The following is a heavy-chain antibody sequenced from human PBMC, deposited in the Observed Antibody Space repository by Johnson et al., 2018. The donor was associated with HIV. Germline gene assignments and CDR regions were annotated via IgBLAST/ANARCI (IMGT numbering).Heavy chain of an antibody. Sequence: VQLVESGGGVVQPGGSLRLSCAASGFTFSSYWMSWVRQAPGKGLEWVANIKQDGSEKYYVDSVKGRFTISRDNSKTTLEQQINSLRAEDTAVYYCARGMGDMATPIRGLDAFDIWGQGTMVTVSS. CDR1: GFTFSSYW. CDR3: ARGMGDMATPIRGLDAFDI. CDR2: IKQDGSEK. V-gene: IGHV3-7*04. J-gene: IGHJ3*02. D-gene: IGHD5-24*01.